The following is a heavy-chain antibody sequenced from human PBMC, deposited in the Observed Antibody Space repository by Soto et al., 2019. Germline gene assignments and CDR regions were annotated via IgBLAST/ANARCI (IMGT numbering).Heavy chain of an antibody. J-gene: IGHJ4*02. Sequence: GSLRLSCAASGFSFSRYDMHWVRQVTGKGLEWVSVIGTASDTYYPDSVKGRFIISRENAKNSVYLQMNSLRAGDTAVYYCARSPVLVRGVRAFDLWGQGTLVTVSS. CDR3: ARSPVLVRGVRAFDL. CDR1: GFSFSRYD. D-gene: IGHD3-10*01. V-gene: IGHV3-13*01. CDR2: IGTASDT.